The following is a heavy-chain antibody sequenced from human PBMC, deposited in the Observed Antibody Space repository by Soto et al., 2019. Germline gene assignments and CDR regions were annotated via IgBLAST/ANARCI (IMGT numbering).Heavy chain of an antibody. CDR2: IHHSGGP. CDR1: GDYISSSAW. D-gene: IGHD1-20*01. V-gene: IGHV4-4*02. J-gene: IGHJ4*02. CDR3: ARDYAGITGTTLV. Sequence: QVQLQESGPGLVKPSGTLSLTCAVSGDYISSSAWWTWVRQPPGKGLEWIGEIHHSGGPNYNPSLKSRVTISIDKPKNQFSLKLSPVTAADTAVYYCARDYAGITGTTLVWGQGLLVTVSS.